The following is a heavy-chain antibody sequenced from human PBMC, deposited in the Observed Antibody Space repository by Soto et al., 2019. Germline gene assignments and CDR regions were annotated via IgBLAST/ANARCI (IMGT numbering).Heavy chain of an antibody. V-gene: IGHV3-74*01. CDR1: GFTFSRYW. CDR2: INSDGSSI. Sequence: EVQLVESGGDLVQPGGFLRLSCATSGFTFSRYWMHWVRQVPGKGLVWVSRINSDGSSIIYSDSVKGRFTISRDNAKNTLYLQMNSLRVEDTAVYYCARLPVDTITSLDYWGQGTLVTVSS. J-gene: IGHJ4*02. CDR3: ARLPVDTITSLDY. D-gene: IGHD3-3*01.